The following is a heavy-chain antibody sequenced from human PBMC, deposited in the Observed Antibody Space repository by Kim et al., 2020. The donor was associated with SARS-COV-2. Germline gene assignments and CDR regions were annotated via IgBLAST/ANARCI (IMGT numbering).Heavy chain of an antibody. J-gene: IGHJ3*02. CDR1: GGSISSSNW. CDR3: ARDSEEEFPNYYDSSGYLGLNAFDI. CDR2: IYHSGST. V-gene: IGHV4-4*02. Sequence: SETLSLTCAVSGGSISSSNWWSWVRQPPGKGLEWIGEIYHSGSTNYIPSLKSRVTISVDKSKNQFSLKLSSVTAADTAVYYCARDSEEEFPNYYDSSGYLGLNAFDIWGQGTMVTVSS. D-gene: IGHD3-22*01.